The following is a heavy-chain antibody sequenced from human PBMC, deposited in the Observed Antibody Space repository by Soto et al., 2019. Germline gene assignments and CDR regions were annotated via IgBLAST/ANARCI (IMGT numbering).Heavy chain of an antibody. Sequence: PGGSLRLSCAASGFTFSSYAMHWVRQAPGKGLEWVAVISYDGSNKYYADSVKGRFTISRDNSKNTLHLQMNSLRAEDTAVYYCARGRYNWNDAWFDPWGQGTLVTVSS. CDR2: ISYDGSNK. CDR1: GFTFSSYA. CDR3: ARGRYNWNDAWFDP. J-gene: IGHJ5*02. D-gene: IGHD1-20*01. V-gene: IGHV3-30-3*01.